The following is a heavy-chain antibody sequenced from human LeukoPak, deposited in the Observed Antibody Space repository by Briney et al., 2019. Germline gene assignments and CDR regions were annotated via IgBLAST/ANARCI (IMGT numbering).Heavy chain of an antibody. V-gene: IGHV3-21*01. J-gene: IGHJ4*02. CDR2: MSSRSNDI. D-gene: IGHD4-17*01. CDR1: GFTFSSYS. Sequence: GSLRLSCAASGFTFSSYSVNWVRQAPGKGLEWVSSMSSRSNDIYYADSLKGRFTISRDIAQNSLYLQMNSLRAEDTGIYYCARGTGDYLFDYWGQGTLVTVSS. CDR3: ARGTGDYLFDY.